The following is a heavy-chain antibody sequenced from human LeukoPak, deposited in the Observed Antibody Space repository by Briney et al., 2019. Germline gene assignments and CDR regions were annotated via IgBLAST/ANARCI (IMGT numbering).Heavy chain of an antibody. CDR2: IYSGGST. J-gene: IGHJ4*02. Sequence: PGGSLRLSCAASGFTVSSNYMSWVRQAPGKGLEWVSVIYSGGSTYYADSVKGRFTLSRDNSKNTLYLQMNSLRAEDTAVYYCARPLTWFGESTDSWGQGTLVTVSS. D-gene: IGHD3-10*01. V-gene: IGHV3-66*04. CDR3: ARPLTWFGESTDS. CDR1: GFTVSSNY.